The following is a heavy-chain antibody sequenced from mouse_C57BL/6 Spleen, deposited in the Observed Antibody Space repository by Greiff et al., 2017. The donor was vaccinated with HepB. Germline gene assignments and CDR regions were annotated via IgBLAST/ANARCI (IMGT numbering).Heavy chain of an antibody. Sequence: EVQLVESGGDLVKPGGSLKLSCAASGFTFSSYGMSWVRQTPDKRLEWVATISSGGSYTYYPDSVKGRFTISRDNAKNTLYLQMSSLKSEDTAMYYCAVYYGSSSNFDVWGTGTTVTVSS. CDR1: GFTFSSYG. CDR3: AVYYGSSSNFDV. J-gene: IGHJ1*03. D-gene: IGHD1-1*01. V-gene: IGHV5-6*01. CDR2: ISSGGSYT.